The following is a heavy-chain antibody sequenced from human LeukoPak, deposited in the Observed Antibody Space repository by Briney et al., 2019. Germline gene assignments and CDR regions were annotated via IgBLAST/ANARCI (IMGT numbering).Heavy chain of an antibody. J-gene: IGHJ4*02. Sequence: GGSLRLSXAASGFTFYDYGMSWVRQAPGKGLEWLSGINWNGGSTGYADSVKGRFTISRDNAKNSLYLQMNSLRAEDTALYYCARASSDYYDSSGYSYWGQGTLVTVSS. CDR1: GFTFYDYG. CDR2: INWNGGST. V-gene: IGHV3-20*04. D-gene: IGHD3-22*01. CDR3: ARASSDYYDSSGYSY.